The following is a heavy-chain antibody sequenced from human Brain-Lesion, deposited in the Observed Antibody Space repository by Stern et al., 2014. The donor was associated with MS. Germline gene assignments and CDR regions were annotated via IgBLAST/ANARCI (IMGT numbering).Heavy chain of an antibody. D-gene: IGHD1-26*01. Sequence: QVQLVQSGAEVKKPGASVKVSCKVSGYTLTELSMHWVRQAPRKGLEWMGGFDPEDGETIYAQKFQGRVTMTEDTSTDTAYMELISLRSEDTAVYYCATLSPGAGGNYYRHFDYWGQGTLVTVSS. CDR3: ATLSPGAGGNYYRHFDY. J-gene: IGHJ4*02. CDR2: FDPEDGET. V-gene: IGHV1-24*01. CDR1: GYTLTELS.